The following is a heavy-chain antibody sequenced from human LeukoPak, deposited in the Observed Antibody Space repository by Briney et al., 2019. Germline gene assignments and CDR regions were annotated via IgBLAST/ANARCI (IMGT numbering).Heavy chain of an antibody. Sequence: ASVKVSCKVSGYTLTELSMHWVRQAPGKGLEWMGGFDPEDGETIYAQKFQGRVTMTKDTSTDTAYMELSSLRSEDTAVYYCATPSPARFSPYYYYGMDVWGQGTTVTVSS. CDR1: GYTLTELS. D-gene: IGHD6-25*01. J-gene: IGHJ6*02. CDR2: FDPEDGET. CDR3: ATPSPARFSPYYYYGMDV. V-gene: IGHV1-24*01.